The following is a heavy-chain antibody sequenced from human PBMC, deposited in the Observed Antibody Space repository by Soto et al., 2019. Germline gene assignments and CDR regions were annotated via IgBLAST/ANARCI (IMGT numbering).Heavy chain of an antibody. CDR1: GFTFSSYG. Sequence: GGSLRLSCAASGFTFSSYGMHWVRQAPGKGLEWVAVIWYDGSNKYYADSVKGRFTISRDNSKNTLYLQMNSLRAEDTAVYYCARDSDILTGFPYYFDYWGQGTLVTVSS. V-gene: IGHV3-33*01. D-gene: IGHD3-9*01. CDR2: IWYDGSNK. CDR3: ARDSDILTGFPYYFDY. J-gene: IGHJ4*02.